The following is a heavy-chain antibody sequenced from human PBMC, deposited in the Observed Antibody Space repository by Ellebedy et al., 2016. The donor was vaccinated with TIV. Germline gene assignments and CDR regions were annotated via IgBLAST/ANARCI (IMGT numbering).Heavy chain of an antibody. J-gene: IGHJ4*02. CDR1: GFTFSSYT. Sequence: GESLKISCVASGFTFSSYTMNWVRQAPGKGLEWVSSISGSSTYIYYADSVKGRFAISRDNSKNTLSLQMSSLRPDDTAMYFCARELYGGAYYCSDYWGQGTLVTVSS. CDR3: ARELYGGAYYCSDY. CDR2: ISGSSTYI. V-gene: IGHV3-21*04. D-gene: IGHD2-15*01.